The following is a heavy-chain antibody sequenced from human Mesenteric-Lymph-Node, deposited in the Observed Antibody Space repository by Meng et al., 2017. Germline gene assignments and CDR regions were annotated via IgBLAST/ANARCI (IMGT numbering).Heavy chain of an antibody. D-gene: IGHD2/OR15-2a*01. CDR1: GFTFTDHY. V-gene: IGHV3-72*01. CDR2: ITNTPNRYPT. J-gene: IGHJ4*02. CDR3: ARDTSTSLDY. Sequence: EVQLVESGGGLVQPGGSLRLSGAASGFTFTDHYMDWVRQAPGKGLEWVGRITNTPNRYPTNYAASVKGRFTISRDDSKNSLYLEMNSLKIEDTAVYYCARDTSTSLDYWGQGALVTVSS.